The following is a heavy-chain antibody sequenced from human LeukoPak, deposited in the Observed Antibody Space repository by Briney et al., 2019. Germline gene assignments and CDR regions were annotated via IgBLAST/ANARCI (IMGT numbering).Heavy chain of an antibody. Sequence: GSLRLSCAASGFTFSSYGMHWVRQPPGKGLEWIGEINHSGSTSYNPALKSRVTMSVDTSKNQISLKLTSVTAADTAVYYCARRSYHGPESYPRSWGQGTLVTVSS. J-gene: IGHJ4*02. D-gene: IGHD3-10*01. V-gene: IGHV4-34*01. CDR2: INHSGST. CDR3: ARRSYHGPESYPRS. CDR1: GFTFSSYG.